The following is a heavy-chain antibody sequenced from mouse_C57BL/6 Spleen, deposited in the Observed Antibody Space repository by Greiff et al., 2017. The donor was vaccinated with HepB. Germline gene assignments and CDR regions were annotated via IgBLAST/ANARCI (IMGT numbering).Heavy chain of an antibody. CDR1: GFTFSDAW. Sequence: DVQLVESGGGLVQPGGSMKLSCAASGFTFSDAWMDWVRQSPEKGLEWVAEIKNKANNPETYYAESVKGRLPISRNDSKSCVYLQMNSLRAEYTGIYYGSRSYYYDSSPYAKDYWGQGTSVTFSS. CDR2: IKNKANNPET. J-gene: IGHJ4*01. CDR3: SRSYYYDSSPYAKDY. V-gene: IGHV6-6*01. D-gene: IGHD1-1*01.